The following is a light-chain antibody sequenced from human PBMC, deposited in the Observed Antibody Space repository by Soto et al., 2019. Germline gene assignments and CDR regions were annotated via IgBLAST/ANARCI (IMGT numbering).Light chain of an antibody. CDR1: SSNIGRNY. V-gene: IGLV1-47*02. CDR2: SNN. J-gene: IGLJ1*01. CDR3: SSYAGSNPYV. Sequence: QSVLTQPPSASGTPGQRVTISCSGSSSNIGRNYVYWYQQLPGTAPKLLIYSNNQRPSGVPDRFSGSKSGTSASLAISGLRSEDEADYYCSSYAGSNPYVFGTGTKVTVL.